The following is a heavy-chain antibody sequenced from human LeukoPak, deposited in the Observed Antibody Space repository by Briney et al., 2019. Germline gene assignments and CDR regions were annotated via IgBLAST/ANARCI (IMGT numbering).Heavy chain of an antibody. CDR2: IYYSGST. D-gene: IGHD2-2*02. Sequence: SETLSLTCTVSGGSVSSVSYYWGWIQQPPGKGLEWIGYIYYSGSTNYNPSLKSRVTMSVDTSKNQFSLRLSSVTAADTAVYYCARDRYTINWFDPWGQGTLVTVSS. J-gene: IGHJ5*02. CDR3: ARDRYTINWFDP. CDR1: GGSVSSVSYY. V-gene: IGHV4-61*01.